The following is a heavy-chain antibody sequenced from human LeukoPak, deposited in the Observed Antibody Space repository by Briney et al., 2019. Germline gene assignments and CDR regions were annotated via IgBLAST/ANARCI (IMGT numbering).Heavy chain of an antibody. V-gene: IGHV3-23*01. D-gene: IGHD3-10*01. Sequence: GGSLRLSCAASGFTFKTHAMSWVRQAPGKGLEWVSRIDDSGVIRSYADSVKGRFTISRDNAKNSLYLQMSSLRAEDTAVYYCARGGRPDYWGQGTLVTVSS. J-gene: IGHJ4*02. CDR1: GFTFKTHA. CDR2: IDDSGVIR. CDR3: ARGGRPDY.